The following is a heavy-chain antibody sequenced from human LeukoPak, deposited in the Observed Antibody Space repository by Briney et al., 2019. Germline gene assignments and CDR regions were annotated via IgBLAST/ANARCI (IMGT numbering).Heavy chain of an antibody. V-gene: IGHV3-48*02. CDR1: GFTFSSYS. CDR3: ARDLFYYGSGSFDY. CDR2: ISSSSSTI. D-gene: IGHD3-10*01. Sequence: GGSLRLSCAASGFTFSSYSMNWVRQAPGKGLEWVSYISSSSSTIYYADSVKGRFTISRDNAKNSLYLQMNSLRDEDTAVYYCARDLFYYGSGSFDYWGQGTLVTVSS. J-gene: IGHJ4*02.